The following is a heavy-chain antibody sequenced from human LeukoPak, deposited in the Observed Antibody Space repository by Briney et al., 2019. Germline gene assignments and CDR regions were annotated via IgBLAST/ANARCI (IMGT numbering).Heavy chain of an antibody. Sequence: GGSLRLSCAASGFTFSSYSMNWVRQAPGKGPEWVSYISSSSSTIYYADSVKGRFTISRDNAKNSLYLQMNSLRAEDTAVYYCARVSLWFGEYYMDVWGKGTTVTVSS. J-gene: IGHJ6*03. CDR3: ARVSLWFGEYYMDV. D-gene: IGHD3-10*01. CDR1: GFTFSSYS. V-gene: IGHV3-48*01. CDR2: ISSSSSTI.